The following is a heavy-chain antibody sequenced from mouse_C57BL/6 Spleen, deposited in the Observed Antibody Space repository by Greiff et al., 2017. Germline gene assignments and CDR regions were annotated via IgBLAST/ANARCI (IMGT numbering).Heavy chain of an antibody. CDR1: GYTFTDYY. CDR2: INPNNGGT. CDR3: APYYSKGGFAY. Sequence: EVQLQQSGPELVKPGASVKISCKASGYTFTDYYMNWVKQSHGKSLEWIGDINPNNGGTSYNQKFKGKATLTVDKSSSTAYMELRSLTSEDSAVYYCAPYYSKGGFAYWGQGTLVTVSA. D-gene: IGHD2-5*01. J-gene: IGHJ3*01. V-gene: IGHV1-26*01.